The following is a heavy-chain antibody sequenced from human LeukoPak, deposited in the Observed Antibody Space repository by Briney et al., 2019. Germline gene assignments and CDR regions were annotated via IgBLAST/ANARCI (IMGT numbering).Heavy chain of an antibody. CDR3: VVITRGDAFDI. Sequence: PGGSLRLSCAASGFTFSSYSMNWVRQAPGKGLEWVGRIKSKTDGGTTDYAAPVKGRFTISRDDSKNTLYLQMNSLKTEDTAVYYCVVITRGDAFDIWGQGTMVTVSS. CDR2: IKSKTDGGTT. D-gene: IGHD3-22*01. V-gene: IGHV3-15*01. CDR1: GFTFSSYS. J-gene: IGHJ3*02.